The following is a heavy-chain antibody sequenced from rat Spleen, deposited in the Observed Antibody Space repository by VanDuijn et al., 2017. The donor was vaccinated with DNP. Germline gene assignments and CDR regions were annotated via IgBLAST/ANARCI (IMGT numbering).Heavy chain of an antibody. Sequence: EVQLVESGGDLVQPGRSLKLSCEASGFPLSNYWMAGVGQFPGKGLEGVDSITSSVGSIYYSDSVKGRYTSSRDNAKNTLYLQMKSLRSEDTATYYCARNYGGYRPWDYWGQGVMVTVSS. J-gene: IGHJ2*01. CDR3: ARNYGGYRPWDY. V-gene: IGHV5-31*01. CDR1: GFPLSNYW. D-gene: IGHD1-11*01. CDR2: ITSSVGSI.